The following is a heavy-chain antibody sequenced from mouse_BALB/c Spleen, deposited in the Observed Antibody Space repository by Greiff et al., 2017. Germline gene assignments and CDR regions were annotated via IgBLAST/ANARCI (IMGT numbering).Heavy chain of an antibody. J-gene: IGHJ2*01. CDR1: GFTFSDYY. CDR2: ISDGGSYT. V-gene: IGHV5-4*02. Sequence: EVKLVESGGGLVKPGGSLKLSCAASGFTFSDYYMYWVRQTPEKRLEWVATISDGGSYTYYPDSVKGRFTISRDNAKNNLYLQMSSLKSEDTAMYYCARDEEGYVDYWGQGTTLTVSS. CDR3: ARDEEGYVDY.